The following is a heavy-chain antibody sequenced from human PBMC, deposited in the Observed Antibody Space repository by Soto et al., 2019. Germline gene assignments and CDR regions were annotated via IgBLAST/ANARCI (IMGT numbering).Heavy chain of an antibody. CDR3: ARGLAVAGTFRAAFDI. CDR2: INSEGSTT. Sequence: GGSLRLSCAASGFTFSTYWMHWVRQAPGKGLVWVSRINSEGSTTRYADSVKGRFTISIDNAKNTLYMKMNSLRAEDTYVYYCARGLAVAGTFRAAFDIWGQGTMVTVSS. CDR1: GFTFSTYW. D-gene: IGHD6-19*01. J-gene: IGHJ3*02. V-gene: IGHV3-74*01.